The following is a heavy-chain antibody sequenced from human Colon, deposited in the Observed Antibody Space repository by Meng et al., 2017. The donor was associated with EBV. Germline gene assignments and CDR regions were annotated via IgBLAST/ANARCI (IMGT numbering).Heavy chain of an antibody. Sequence: QVAAREAGPGLGTPSATPSLTGTVSGGSISGSSYYWSWIRQPPGKGLEWIGSIHNTGSTYYYPSLKSRVTISGDTSKRQFSLKLSSVTAADTAVYYCARADVDTSMVNPKLSFDYWGQGTLVTVSS. CDR2: IHNTGST. J-gene: IGHJ4*02. CDR3: ARADVDTSMVNPKLSFDY. D-gene: IGHD5-18*01. CDR1: GGSISGSSYY. V-gene: IGHV4-39*07.